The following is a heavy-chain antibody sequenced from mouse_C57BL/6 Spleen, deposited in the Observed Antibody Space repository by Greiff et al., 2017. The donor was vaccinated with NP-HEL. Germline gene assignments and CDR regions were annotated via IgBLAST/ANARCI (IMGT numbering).Heavy chain of an antibody. CDR1: GFTFSDYY. V-gene: IGHV5-16*01. CDR3: ARKGLLRGYFDY. CDR2: INYDGSST. J-gene: IGHJ2*01. D-gene: IGHD1-1*01. Sequence: VQLKESEGGLVQPGSSMKLSCTASGFTFSDYYMAWVRQVPEKGLEWVANINYDGSSTYYLDSLKSRFIISRDNAKNILYLQMSSLKSEDTATYYCARKGLLRGYFDYWGQGTTLTVSS.